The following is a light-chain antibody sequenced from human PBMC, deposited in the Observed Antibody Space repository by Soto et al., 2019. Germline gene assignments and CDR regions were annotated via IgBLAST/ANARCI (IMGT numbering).Light chain of an antibody. J-gene: IGKJ2*01. V-gene: IGKV3-20*01. CDR2: GAS. CDR3: QQYNNSPEYT. Sequence: EIVLTQSPGTLSLSPGERATLSCRASQSVSSSYLAWYQQKPGQAPRLLIYGASNRATGIPDRFSGSGSGTDLTLTISRLEPEDFAVYFCQQYNNSPEYTFGQGTKLEIK. CDR1: QSVSSSY.